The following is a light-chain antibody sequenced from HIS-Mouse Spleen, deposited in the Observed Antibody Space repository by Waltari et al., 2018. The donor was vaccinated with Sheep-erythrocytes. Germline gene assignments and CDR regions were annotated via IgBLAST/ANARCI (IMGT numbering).Light chain of an antibody. V-gene: IGLV2-11*01. Sequence: QSALTQPRSVSGSPGQSVTISCTATSSDAGGHNYVAWYQQHPGKAPRPMIYDVSKRPSGVPDRFSGSKSGNTASLTISGLQAEDEADYYCCSYAGSYNHVFATGTKVTVL. CDR3: CSYAGSYNHV. CDR1: SSDAGGHNY. J-gene: IGLJ1*01. CDR2: DVS.